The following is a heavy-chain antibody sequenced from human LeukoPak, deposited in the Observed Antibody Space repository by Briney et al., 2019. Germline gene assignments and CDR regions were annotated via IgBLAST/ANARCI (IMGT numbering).Heavy chain of an antibody. CDR1: SGSISSSNYY. Sequence: PSETLSLTCTVSSGSISSSNYYWGWIRQPPGKGLEWIGNIYYDGSTNYNPSLKSRVTISVDTSKNQFSLKLSSVTAADTAVYYCARAAPVVTPPAFDIWGQGTMVTVSS. V-gene: IGHV4-39*07. J-gene: IGHJ3*02. D-gene: IGHD4-23*01. CDR3: ARAAPVVTPPAFDI. CDR2: IYYDGST.